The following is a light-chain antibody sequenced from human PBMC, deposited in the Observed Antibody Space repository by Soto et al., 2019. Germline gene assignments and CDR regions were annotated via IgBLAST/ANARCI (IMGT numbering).Light chain of an antibody. CDR2: AAS. CDR1: QGDRND. J-gene: IGKJ1*01. CDR3: LQDYNYPRT. Sequence: AIQMTQSPSSLSASIGDRVTITCRASQGDRNDLAWYQQKPGKAPTVLIYAASTLQSGVPSRFSGSGSGTDFTLTINGLQPEDFATYYCLQDYNYPRTFGQGTKVEI. V-gene: IGKV1-6*01.